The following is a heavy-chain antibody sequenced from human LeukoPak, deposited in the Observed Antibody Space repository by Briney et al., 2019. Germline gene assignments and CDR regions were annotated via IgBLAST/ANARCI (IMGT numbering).Heavy chain of an antibody. Sequence: SETLSLTCGVYGGSFSGYYWSWIRQPPGKGLEWIGEINHRGSTNYNPSLKSRVTISVDTSKKQFSLKLSSVTAADTAVYYCARAPLVIVVTAFDYWGQGTLVTVSS. V-gene: IGHV4-34*01. CDR1: GGSFSGYY. CDR2: INHRGST. CDR3: ARAPLVIVVTAFDY. D-gene: IGHD2/OR15-2a*01. J-gene: IGHJ4*02.